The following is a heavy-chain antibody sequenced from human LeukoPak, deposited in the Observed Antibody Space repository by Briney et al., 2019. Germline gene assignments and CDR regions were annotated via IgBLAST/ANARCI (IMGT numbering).Heavy chain of an antibody. D-gene: IGHD3-10*01. CDR2: IYYSGST. CDR3: ARVSGSGPDWDY. Sequence: SETLSLTCAVYGGSFSGYYWSWIRQHPGKGLEWIGYIYYSGSTYYNPSLKSRVTISVDTSKNQFSLKLSSVTAADTAVYYCARVSGSGPDWDYWGQGTLVTVSS. J-gene: IGHJ4*02. CDR1: GGSFSGYY. V-gene: IGHV4-31*11.